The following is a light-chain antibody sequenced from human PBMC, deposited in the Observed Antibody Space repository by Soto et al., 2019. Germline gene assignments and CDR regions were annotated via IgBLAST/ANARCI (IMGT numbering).Light chain of an antibody. CDR1: SSDVGGYNY. V-gene: IGLV2-14*01. Sequence: QSVLTQPASVSGSPGQSITISCTGTSSDVGGYNYVSWYQQHPGKAPKVMIYDVSNRPSGVSNRFSGSKSGNTASLTISGLQAEDEADYYCSSYTSSSTPLYVFGTGTKVTVL. J-gene: IGLJ1*01. CDR2: DVS. CDR3: SSYTSSSTPLYV.